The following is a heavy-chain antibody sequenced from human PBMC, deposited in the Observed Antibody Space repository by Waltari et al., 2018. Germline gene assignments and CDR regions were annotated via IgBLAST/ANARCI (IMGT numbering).Heavy chain of an antibody. V-gene: IGHV3-21*01. CDR1: GFTFSSYS. CDR3: ARSVSGSGAFDI. J-gene: IGHJ3*02. D-gene: IGHD2-15*01. Sequence: EVQLVESGGGLVKPGGSLRLSCAASGFTFSSYSMNWVRQAPGKGLEWVSSISSSSSYIDYADSVKGRFTISRDNAKNSLYLQMNSLRAEDTAVYYCARSVSGSGAFDIWGQGTMVTVSS. CDR2: ISSSSSYI.